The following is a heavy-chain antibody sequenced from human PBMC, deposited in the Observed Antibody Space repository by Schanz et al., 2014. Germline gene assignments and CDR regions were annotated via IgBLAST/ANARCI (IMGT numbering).Heavy chain of an antibody. CDR2: ISGSGGST. V-gene: IGHV3-23*04. CDR1: EFTFSTDA. CDR3: AKGPYYYYYMDV. Sequence: VQLVESGGGLVQPGGSLRLSCAASEFTFSTDAMSWVRQAPGKGLEWVSAISGSGGSTYYADSVKGRFTISRDNSKNTLYLQMNSLRADDTAVYYCAKGPYYYYYMDVWGNGTTVTVSS. J-gene: IGHJ6*03.